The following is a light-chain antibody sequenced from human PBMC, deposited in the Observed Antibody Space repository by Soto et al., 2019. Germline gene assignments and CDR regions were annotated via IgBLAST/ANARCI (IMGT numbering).Light chain of an antibody. V-gene: IGKV1-9*01. CDR3: QQFNGYPIT. CDR2: AAS. Sequence: DIQLTQSPSFLSASVGDRFTITCRASQGISSYLAWYQQKPGKAPKVLIYAASTLQSGVPSRFSGSGSGTEFTLAISSLQPEDFATYYCQQFNGYPITFGQGTRLEIK. CDR1: QGISSY. J-gene: IGKJ5*01.